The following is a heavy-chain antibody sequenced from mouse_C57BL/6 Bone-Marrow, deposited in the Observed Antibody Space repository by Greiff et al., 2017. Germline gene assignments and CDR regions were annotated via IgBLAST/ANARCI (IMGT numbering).Heavy chain of an antibody. CDR2: ISYSGST. Sequence: EVMLVESGPGLAKPSQTLSLTCSVTGYSITSDYWNWIRKFPGNKLEYMGYISYSGSTYYNPSLKSRISITRDTSKNQYNLQLNSVTTEDTATYYYSRYRNFRWYFDVWGTGTTVTVSS. J-gene: IGHJ1*03. CDR1: GYSITSDY. CDR3: SRYRNFRWYFDV. V-gene: IGHV3-8*01.